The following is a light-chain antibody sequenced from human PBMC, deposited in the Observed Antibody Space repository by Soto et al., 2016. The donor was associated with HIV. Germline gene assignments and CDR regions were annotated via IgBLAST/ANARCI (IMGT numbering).Light chain of an antibody. Sequence: SYELTQTPSVSLAPGQTARITCGGDKIGSKSVHWYQKKPGQAPVLVVYDDSDRPSRIPDRFSGSKSGNTATLTITRVEAGDEADYYCQVWDSSSDHPYVFGPGTKVTV. CDR2: DDS. V-gene: IGLV3-21*02. J-gene: IGLJ1*01. CDR3: QVWDSSSDHPYV. CDR1: KIGSKS.